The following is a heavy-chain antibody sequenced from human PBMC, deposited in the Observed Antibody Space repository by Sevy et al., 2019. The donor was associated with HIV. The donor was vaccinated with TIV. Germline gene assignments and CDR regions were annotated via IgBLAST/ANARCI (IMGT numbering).Heavy chain of an antibody. CDR1: GYTFTSYG. CDR3: ARDEYSGYDSGLFDY. Sequence: ASVNVSCKASGYTFTSYGISWVRQAPGQGLEWMGWISAYNGNTNYAQKLQGRVTMTTDTSTSTAYMELRSLRSDDTAVYYCARDEYSGYDSGLFDYWGQGTLVTVSS. J-gene: IGHJ4*02. CDR2: ISAYNGNT. V-gene: IGHV1-18*01. D-gene: IGHD5-12*01.